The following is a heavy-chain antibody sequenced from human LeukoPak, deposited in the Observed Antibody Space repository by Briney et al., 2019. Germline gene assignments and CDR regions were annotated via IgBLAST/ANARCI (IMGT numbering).Heavy chain of an antibody. D-gene: IGHD2-15*01. V-gene: IGHV3-23*01. Sequence: HPAGSLRLSCAASGFTFSSYAMSWVRQAPGKGLEWVSAISGSGGSTYYADSVKGRFTISRDNSKNTLYLQMNSLRAEDTAVYYCAKMGYCSGGSCSCFDYWGQGTLVTVSS. CDR2: ISGSGGST. CDR3: AKMGYCSGGSCSCFDY. J-gene: IGHJ4*02. CDR1: GFTFSSYA.